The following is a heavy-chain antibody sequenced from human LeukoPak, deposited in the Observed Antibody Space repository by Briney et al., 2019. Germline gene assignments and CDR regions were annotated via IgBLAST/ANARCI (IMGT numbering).Heavy chain of an antibody. D-gene: IGHD4-17*01. V-gene: IGHV3-21*01. Sequence: GGSLRLSCAASGFTFSSYNMDWVRQSPGKGLEWVSSISSSSDYIYYADSLKGRFTISRDNAKNSLYLQMNSLRAEDTAVYYCARDVYGDSNFDHWGQGTLVTVCS. CDR3: ARDVYGDSNFDH. J-gene: IGHJ4*02. CDR2: ISSSSDYI. CDR1: GFTFSSYN.